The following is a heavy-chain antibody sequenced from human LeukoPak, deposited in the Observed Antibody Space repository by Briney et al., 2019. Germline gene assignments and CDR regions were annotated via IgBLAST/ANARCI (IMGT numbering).Heavy chain of an antibody. J-gene: IGHJ4*02. CDR3: ANGRSAYYDILTGYFDH. V-gene: IGHV3-30*18. D-gene: IGHD3-9*01. CDR2: ISYDGSNK. Sequence: PGGSLRLSCAASGFTFSSYAMHWVRQAPGKGLEWVALISYDGSNKYHADSVKGRFTISRDNSKNTLYLQMNSLRAEDTAVYYCANGRSAYYDILTGYFDHWGQGTLVTVSS. CDR1: GFTFSSYA.